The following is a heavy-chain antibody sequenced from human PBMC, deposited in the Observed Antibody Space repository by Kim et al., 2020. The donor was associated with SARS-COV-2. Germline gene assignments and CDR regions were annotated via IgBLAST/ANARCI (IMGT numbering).Heavy chain of an antibody. CDR1: GDSVSSNSAA. V-gene: IGHV6-1*01. Sequence: SQTLSLPCAISGDSVSSNSAAWNWLRPSPSRGLEWLGRTYYRSKWYSDSAVSVKSRITIDPDTPKNQVSLQLKSVTPEDTAVYYCARRHQLVAAFDIWGQGTTLTVAS. J-gene: IGHJ3*02. CDR2: TYYRSKWYS. D-gene: IGHD6-13*01. CDR3: ARRHQLVAAFDI.